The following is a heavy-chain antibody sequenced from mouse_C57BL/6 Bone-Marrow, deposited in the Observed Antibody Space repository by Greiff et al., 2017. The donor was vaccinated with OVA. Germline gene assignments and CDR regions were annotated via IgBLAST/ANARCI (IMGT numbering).Heavy chain of an antibody. CDR3: TTRGRYYFDY. J-gene: IGHJ2*01. CDR2: MDPENGDT. Sequence: VQLKESGAELVRPGASVKWSCTAPGFNIKDDYMNWVKQRPEQGLEWIGWMDPENGDTDYASKFQVNATITAVTSSTTAYLQLSSLTSEDTAVYYCTTRGRYYFDYWGQGTTLTVSS. V-gene: IGHV14-4*01. CDR1: GFNIKDDY.